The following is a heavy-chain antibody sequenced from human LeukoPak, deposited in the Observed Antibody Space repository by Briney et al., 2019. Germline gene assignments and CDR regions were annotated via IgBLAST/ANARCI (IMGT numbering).Heavy chain of an antibody. V-gene: IGHV4-59*01. CDR2: SGST. J-gene: IGHJ6*02. CDR1: GGSISDYF. CDR3: ARTRRHYYGSGRNLTPWPAGMDV. D-gene: IGHD3-10*01. Sequence: SETLSLTCPVSGGSISDYFWTWIRQPPGKGLEWIGYSGSTKYNPFLKSRVTISVDTSKSQFSLTLTSVTAADTAVYYCARTRRHYYGSGRNLTPWPAGMDVWGQGTTVTVS.